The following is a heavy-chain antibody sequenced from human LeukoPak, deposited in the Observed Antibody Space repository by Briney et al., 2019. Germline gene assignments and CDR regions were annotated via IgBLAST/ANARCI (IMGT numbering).Heavy chain of an antibody. D-gene: IGHD3-9*01. CDR2: IRSKANSYAT. CDR3: TPSLYDILTGSDY. CDR1: GFTFSGSA. V-gene: IGHV3-73*01. Sequence: GGSLRLSCAASGFTFSGSAMHWVRQASGKGLEWVGRIRSKANSYATAYAASVKGRFTISRDDSKNTAYLQMNSLKTEDTAVYYCTPSLYDILTGSDYWGQGTPVTVSS. J-gene: IGHJ4*02.